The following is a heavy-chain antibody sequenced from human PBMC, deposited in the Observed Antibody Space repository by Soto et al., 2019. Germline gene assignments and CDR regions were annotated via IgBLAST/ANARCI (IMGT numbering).Heavy chain of an antibody. V-gene: IGHV2-5*02. D-gene: IGHD6-19*01. Sequence: QITLKESGPTLVNPTQTLTLTCSFSGFSLSTSGVGVGWIRQPPGKALEWLALIYWDDDKRYSPSLKSRLTITKDTSKNQVVLTMTNMDPVDTATYYCALQNSGWYEKDHRFDYWGQGTLVTVSS. J-gene: IGHJ4*02. CDR1: GFSLSTSGVG. CDR2: IYWDDDK. CDR3: ALQNSGWYEKDHRFDY.